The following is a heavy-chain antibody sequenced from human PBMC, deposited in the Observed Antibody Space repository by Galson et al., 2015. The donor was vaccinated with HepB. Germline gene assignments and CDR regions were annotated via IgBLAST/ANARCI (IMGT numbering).Heavy chain of an antibody. Sequence: SLRLSCAASGFTFSSYDMHWVRQATGEGLEWVSAIGTAGDTYYPGSVKGRFTISRENAKNSLYLQMNSLRAGDTAVYYCARSRYYYDSSGYLPDAFDIWGQGTMVTVSS. CDR3: ARSRYYYDSSGYLPDAFDI. J-gene: IGHJ3*02. D-gene: IGHD3-22*01. V-gene: IGHV3-13*01. CDR2: IGTAGDT. CDR1: GFTFSSYD.